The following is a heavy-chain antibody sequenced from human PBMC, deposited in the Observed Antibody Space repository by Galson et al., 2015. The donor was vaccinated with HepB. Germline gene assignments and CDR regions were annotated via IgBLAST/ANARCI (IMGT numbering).Heavy chain of an antibody. CDR3: ARLELYYDILTGYYNDYYGMDV. D-gene: IGHD3-9*01. CDR2: ISAYNGNT. Sequence: SVKVSCKASGYTFTSYGISWVRQAPGQGLEWMGWISAYNGNTNYAQKLQGRVTMTTDTSTSTAYMELRSLRSDDTAVYYCARLELYYDILTGYYNDYYGMDVWGQGTTVTVSS. CDR1: GYTFTSYG. V-gene: IGHV1-18*04. J-gene: IGHJ6*02.